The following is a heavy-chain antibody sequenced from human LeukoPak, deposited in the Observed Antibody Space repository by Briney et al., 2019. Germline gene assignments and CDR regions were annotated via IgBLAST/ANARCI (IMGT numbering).Heavy chain of an antibody. V-gene: IGHV4-59*08. D-gene: IGHD6-6*01. Sequence: SETLSLTCTVSGDSISSLYWSWIRQPPGKGLEWIGSIYYSGSTTYNPSLQSRVAISLDASKNQFSLRLSSVTAADTAVYYCAGWRYSPSSACFDTGGRGTLVTVS. CDR2: IYYSGST. CDR1: GDSISSLY. J-gene: IGHJ5*02. CDR3: AGWRYSPSSACFDT.